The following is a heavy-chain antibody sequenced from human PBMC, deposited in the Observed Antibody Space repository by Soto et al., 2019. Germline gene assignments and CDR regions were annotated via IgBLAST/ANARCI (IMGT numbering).Heavy chain of an antibody. CDR2: MSHSGGT. J-gene: IGHJ3*02. V-gene: IGHV4-34*01. Sequence: QVQLQQWGAGLLKPSETLSLTCAVYGGFVSSGSYYWSWIRQPPGKGLEWIGEMSHSGGTHFNPCLKSRVTISVDTSENQFSRKMSSVTAADTALYYCARVERGTATTVVDAFDIWGPGTMVTVSS. CDR3: ARVERGTATTVVDAFDI. D-gene: IGHD1-1*01. CDR1: GGFVSSGSYY.